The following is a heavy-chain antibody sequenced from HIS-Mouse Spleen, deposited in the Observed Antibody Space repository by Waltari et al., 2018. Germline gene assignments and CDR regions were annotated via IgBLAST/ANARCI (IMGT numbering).Heavy chain of an antibody. CDR1: GFHFSSYS. D-gene: IGHD6-6*01. J-gene: IGHJ3*02. CDR2: ISSSSSYI. Sequence: EVQLVESGGGLVKPGGSRRLSCAASGFHFSSYSMHWVRRAPGKGLEWVSSISSSSSYIYYADSVKGRFTISRDNAKNSLYLQMNSLRAEDTAVYYCAREHSSSSDAFDIWGQGTMVTVSS. CDR3: AREHSSSSDAFDI. V-gene: IGHV3-21*01.